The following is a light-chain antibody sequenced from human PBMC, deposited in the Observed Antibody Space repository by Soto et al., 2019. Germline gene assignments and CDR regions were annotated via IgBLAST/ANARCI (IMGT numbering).Light chain of an antibody. CDR2: EVT. Sequence: QSALTQPPSASGSLGQSVTISCTGTSSDVGGYNYVSWHQQHPGKAPKVMIYEVTKRPPGVPDRFSGSKSGNTASLTVSGLHAEDEAGYYCLAFAGGRNPFPLGGGTKLTVL. J-gene: IGLJ2*01. V-gene: IGLV2-8*01. CDR3: LAFAGGRNPFP. CDR1: SSDVGGYNY.